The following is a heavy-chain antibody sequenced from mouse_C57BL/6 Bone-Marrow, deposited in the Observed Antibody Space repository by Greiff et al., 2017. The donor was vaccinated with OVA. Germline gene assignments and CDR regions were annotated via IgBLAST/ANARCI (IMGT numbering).Heavy chain of an antibody. J-gene: IGHJ4*01. D-gene: IGHD2-1*01. CDR3: ARSLIYLEAMDY. CDR1: GYTFTDYY. CDR2: IYPGSGNT. V-gene: IGHV1-76*01. Sequence: VKLQESGAELVRPGASVKLSCKASGYTFTDYYINWVKQRPGQGLEWIARIYPGSGNTYYNEKFKGKATLTAEKSSSTAYMQLSSLTSEDSAVYFCARSLIYLEAMDYWGQGTSVTVSS.